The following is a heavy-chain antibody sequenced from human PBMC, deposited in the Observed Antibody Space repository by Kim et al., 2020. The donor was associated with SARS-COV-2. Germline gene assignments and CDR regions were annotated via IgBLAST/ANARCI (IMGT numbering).Heavy chain of an antibody. CDR3: ARGGGVTSGWYGSWYYYFDY. CDR2: TYYRSKWYN. J-gene: IGHJ4*02. D-gene: IGHD6-19*01. V-gene: IGHV6-1*01. Sequence: SQTLSLTCAISGDSVSSNSAAWNWIRQSPSRGLEWLGRTYYRSKWYNDYAVSVKSRITINPDTSKNQFSLQLNSVTPEDTAVYYCARGGGVTSGWYGSWYYYFDYWGQGTLVTVSS. CDR1: GDSVSSNSAA.